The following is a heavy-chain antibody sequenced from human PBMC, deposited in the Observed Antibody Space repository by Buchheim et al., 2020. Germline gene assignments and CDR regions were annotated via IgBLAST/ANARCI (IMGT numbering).Heavy chain of an antibody. CDR1: GFTFSSYI. V-gene: IGHV3-30*04. Sequence: QVQLVESGGGVVQPGGSLRLSCAASGFTFSSYIMHWVRQAPGKGLKWVAVVSYDGRNEHYSDSVKGRFTISRDNFKNTLYLQLNSLRAEDTAVYYCARAGKYFFGCSGDHYFNYWGQGAL. J-gene: IGHJ4*02. D-gene: IGHD2-15*01. CDR2: VSYDGRNE. CDR3: ARAGKYFFGCSGDHYFNY.